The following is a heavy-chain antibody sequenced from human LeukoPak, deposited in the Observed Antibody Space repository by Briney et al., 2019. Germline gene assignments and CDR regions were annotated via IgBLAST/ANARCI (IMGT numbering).Heavy chain of an antibody. V-gene: IGHV4-34*01. CDR2: ISHGGIT. Sequence: PSETLSLTCGVYDGSLINYYCHWIRQAPGKGLEWIGEISHGGITKHNPSLKSRVTISLDTSKNQFSLKLSSVTAADTAVYYCGRVARGGQTGYNFDNWGQGTLVTVSS. CDR1: DGSLINYY. CDR3: GRVARGGQTGYNFDN. J-gene: IGHJ4*02. D-gene: IGHD4-23*01.